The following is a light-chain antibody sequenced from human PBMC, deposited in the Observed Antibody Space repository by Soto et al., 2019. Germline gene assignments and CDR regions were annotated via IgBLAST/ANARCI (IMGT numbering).Light chain of an antibody. CDR3: SSYTSSNTLI. V-gene: IGLV2-14*03. Sequence: QSVLTQPASVSGSPGQSITISCTGTSSDVGGYNYVSWYQHHPGKAPKLMIYDVSNRPSGVSNRFSGSKSGNTASLTISGLQAEDEADYYCSSYTSSNTLIFGTGTKVTVL. CDR2: DVS. CDR1: SSDVGGYNY. J-gene: IGLJ1*01.